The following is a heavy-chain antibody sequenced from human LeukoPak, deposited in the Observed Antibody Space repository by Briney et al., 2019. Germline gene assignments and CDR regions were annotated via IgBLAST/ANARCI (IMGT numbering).Heavy chain of an antibody. J-gene: IGHJ3*02. D-gene: IGHD3-22*01. CDR1: GYTFTNHY. CDR3: ARGTMISVAPTFDI. V-gene: IGHV1-2*02. Sequence: ASVKVSCKASGYTFTNHYIQWVRQAPGQGLEWMGWVSPADGDTNLARKFQDRVAMTRDTSISTVYMELSRLRYDDTAVYYCARGTMISVAPTFDIWGQGTMVTVSS. CDR2: VSPADGDT.